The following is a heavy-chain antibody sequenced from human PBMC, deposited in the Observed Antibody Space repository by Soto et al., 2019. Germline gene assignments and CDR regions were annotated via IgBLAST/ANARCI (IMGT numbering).Heavy chain of an antibody. CDR3: ARAVLTRTIFGVARVNWFDP. CDR1: GGSISSGGYY. CDR2: IYYSGST. V-gene: IGHV4-31*03. D-gene: IGHD3-3*01. Sequence: SETLSLTCTVSGGSISSGGYYWSWIRQHPGKGLEWIGYIYYSGSTYYNPSLKSRVTISVDTSKNQFSLKLSSVTAADTAVYYCARAVLTRTIFGVARVNWFDPWGQGTLVTVSS. J-gene: IGHJ5*02.